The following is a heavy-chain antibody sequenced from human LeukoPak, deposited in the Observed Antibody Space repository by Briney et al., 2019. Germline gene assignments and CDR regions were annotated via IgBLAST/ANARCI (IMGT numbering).Heavy chain of an antibody. V-gene: IGHV5-51*01. CDR3: ARRGCNGGSCYGY. Sequence: GESLKISCKGSGYSFSNDWIGWVRQMPGKGLEWMGIIYPGDSDTKYSPSFQGQVTISADKSISTAYLQWSSLEASDTAVYYCARRGCNGGSCYGYWGQGTLVTVSS. J-gene: IGHJ4*02. D-gene: IGHD2-15*01. CDR2: IYPGDSDT. CDR1: GYSFSNDW.